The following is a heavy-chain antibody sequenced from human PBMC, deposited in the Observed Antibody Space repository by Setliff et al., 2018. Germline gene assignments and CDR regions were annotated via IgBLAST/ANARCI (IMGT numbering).Heavy chain of an antibody. D-gene: IGHD2-2*01. Sequence: SETLSLTCTVSGGSISSSNYYWGWIRQPPGKGLEWIGNIYYGGSAYYNPSLKSRVTISVDTSKNQFSLKLSSVTAADTAVYYCARKSRNIVVVPAAVIYYYYYYMDVWGKGTTVTVSS. CDR2: IYYGGSA. V-gene: IGHV4-39*07. CDR3: ARKSRNIVVVPAAVIYYYYYYMDV. J-gene: IGHJ6*03. CDR1: GGSISSSNYY.